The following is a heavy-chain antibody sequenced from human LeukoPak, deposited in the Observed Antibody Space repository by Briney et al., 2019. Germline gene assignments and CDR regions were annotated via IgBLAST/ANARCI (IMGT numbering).Heavy chain of an antibody. V-gene: IGHV3-30-3*01. CDR1: GFTFSSYA. CDR2: ISYDGSNK. D-gene: IGHD3-22*01. J-gene: IGHJ3*02. CDR3: AKGYYYDSSGYPDAFDI. Sequence: GRSLRLSCAASGFTFSSYAMHWVRQAPGKGLEWVAVISYDGSNKYYADSVKGRFTISRDNSKNTLYLQMNSLRAEDTAVYYCAKGYYYDSSGYPDAFDIWGQGTMVTVSS.